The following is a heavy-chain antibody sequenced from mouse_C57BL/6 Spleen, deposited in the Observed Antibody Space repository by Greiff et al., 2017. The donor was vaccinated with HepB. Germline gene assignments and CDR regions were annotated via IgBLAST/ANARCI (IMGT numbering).Heavy chain of an antibody. Sequence: QVQLKESGAELVRPGTSVKVSCKASGYAFTNYLIEWVKQRPGQGLEWIGVINPGSGGTNYNEKFKGKATLTADKSSSTAYMQLSSLTSEDSAVYFCAREGGYDEGGPGSAYWGQGTLVTVSA. CDR3: AREGGYDEGGPGSAY. V-gene: IGHV1-54*01. CDR1: GYAFTNYL. D-gene: IGHD2-2*01. CDR2: INPGSGGT. J-gene: IGHJ3*01.